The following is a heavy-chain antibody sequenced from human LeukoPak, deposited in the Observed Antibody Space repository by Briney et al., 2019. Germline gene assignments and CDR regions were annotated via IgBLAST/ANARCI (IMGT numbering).Heavy chain of an antibody. CDR2: INPNSGGT. V-gene: IGHV1-2*02. CDR1: GYTFTGYY. Sequence: GASVKVSCKASGYTFTGYYMHWVRQTPGQGLEWMGWINPNSGGTNYAQKFQGRVTMTRDTSISIAYMELSRLRSDDTAVYYCARDRDCGGDCFYYYYYGMDVWGQGTTVTVSS. CDR3: ARDRDCGGDCFYYYYYGMDV. D-gene: IGHD2-21*02. J-gene: IGHJ6*02.